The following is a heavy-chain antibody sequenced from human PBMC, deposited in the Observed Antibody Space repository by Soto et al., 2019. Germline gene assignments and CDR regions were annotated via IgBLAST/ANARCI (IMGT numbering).Heavy chain of an antibody. J-gene: IGHJ4*02. Sequence: ASVKVSCKASGYTFTSYYMHWVRQAPGQGLEWMGIINPSGGSTSYAQKFQGRVTMTRDTSTSTAYMELRSLRSDDTAVYYCARAVSHFDYWGQGTLVTVSS. V-gene: IGHV1-46*01. CDR1: GYTFTSYY. CDR2: INPSGGST. CDR3: ARAVSHFDY.